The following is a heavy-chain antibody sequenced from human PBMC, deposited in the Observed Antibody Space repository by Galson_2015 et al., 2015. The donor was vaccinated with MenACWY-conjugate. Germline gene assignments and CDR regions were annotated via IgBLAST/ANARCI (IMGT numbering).Heavy chain of an antibody. CDR1: GGSISSSSYF. D-gene: IGHD4-23*01. CDR3: ARRSARLTLGAFDI. CDR2: ISYSGST. Sequence: TLSLTCTVSGGSISSSSYFWGWIRQPPGKGLEWIGTISYSGSTHYNPSLNNRVTVSADTTKNQFSLNVNSVTAADTALYYCARRSARLTLGAFDIWGQGTMVTVSS. J-gene: IGHJ3*02. V-gene: IGHV4-39*01.